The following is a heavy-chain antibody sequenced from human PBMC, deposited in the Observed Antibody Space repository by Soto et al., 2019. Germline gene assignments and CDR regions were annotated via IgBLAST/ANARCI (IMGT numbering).Heavy chain of an antibody. D-gene: IGHD6-19*01. CDR3: ARRFFSSGWNFDF. V-gene: IGHV3-72*01. CDR1: GFIFSDHY. CDR2: SRNRANGYST. J-gene: IGHJ4*02. Sequence: PGGSLRLSCAASGFIFSDHYMDWVRQAPGKGLEWVGRSRNRANGYSTEYAASVKGRFTVSRDDSQNSLYLQMNSLKTEDTAVYYCARRFFSSGWNFDFWGQGTQVTVSS.